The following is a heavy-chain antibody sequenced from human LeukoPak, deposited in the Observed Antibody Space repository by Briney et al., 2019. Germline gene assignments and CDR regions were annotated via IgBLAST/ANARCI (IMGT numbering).Heavy chain of an antibody. D-gene: IGHD2-2*01. V-gene: IGHV3-74*01. CDR1: GFMFSSYW. CDR3: ARGPGAFDI. CDR2: INSDGSST. Sequence: GGSLRLSCVASGFMFSSYWMNWVRQAPGKGLVWVSRINSDGSSTSYADTVKGRFTISRDNAKNTLFLQMNSLRAEDTAVYYCARGPGAFDIWGQGTMVTVSS. J-gene: IGHJ3*02.